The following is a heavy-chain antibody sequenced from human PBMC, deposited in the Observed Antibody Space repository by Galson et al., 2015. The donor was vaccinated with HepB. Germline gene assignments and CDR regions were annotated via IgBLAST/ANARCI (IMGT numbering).Heavy chain of an antibody. V-gene: IGHV4-39*01. CDR2: IYYSGST. J-gene: IGHJ4*02. Sequence: ETLSLTCTVSGGSISSSFSYWGWVRQPPGKGLEWIGSIYYSGSTYYNPSLKSRVATPLDTSRNQLSLKLSSVTAASTAVYYCVRHYFQEFDWVFILFDSWCQGTLVTVSS. CDR1: GGSISSSFSY. CDR3: VRHYFQEFDWVFILFDS. D-gene: IGHD3-9*01.